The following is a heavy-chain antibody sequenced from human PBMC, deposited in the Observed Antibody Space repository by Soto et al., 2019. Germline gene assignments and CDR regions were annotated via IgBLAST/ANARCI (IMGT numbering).Heavy chain of an antibody. CDR1: GFNFRIYG. J-gene: IGHJ6*02. D-gene: IGHD2-8*01. V-gene: IGHV3-33*01. CDR2: IWSDGSSK. Sequence: GGSLRLSCAASGFNFRIYGMHWVRQAPGKGLEWVAVIWSDGSSKYYADSVKGRFTISKDNSNNTLFLQMDSLRAEDTAVYYCATDPVLTPSVWGQGIMVTVSS. CDR3: ATDPVLTPSV.